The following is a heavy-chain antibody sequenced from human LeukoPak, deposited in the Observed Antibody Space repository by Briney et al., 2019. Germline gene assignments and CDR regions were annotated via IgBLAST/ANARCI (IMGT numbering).Heavy chain of an antibody. D-gene: IGHD2-21*02. V-gene: IGHV3-9*01. CDR3: VRASHIVVVTGIPQGYYYYMDV. CDR2: ISWSSSTI. J-gene: IGHJ6*03. CDR1: GFTFDDYA. Sequence: GGSLRLSCAASGFTFDDYAMHWVRQAPGKGLEWVSSISWSSSTIAYADSVRGRFTISRDNAKNSLYLQMNSLRAEDTAVYYCVRASHIVVVTGIPQGYYYYMDVWGKGTTVTVSS.